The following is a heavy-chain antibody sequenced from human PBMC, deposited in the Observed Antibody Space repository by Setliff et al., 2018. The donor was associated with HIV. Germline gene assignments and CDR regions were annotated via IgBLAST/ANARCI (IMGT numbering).Heavy chain of an antibody. V-gene: IGHV4-34*01. J-gene: IGHJ4*02. CDR3: ARGALSLTMTKLLSFFDS. CDR2: INHSGRA. Sequence: TSETLSLTCAVYGESFSGYYWSWIRQPAGKGLEWLGEINHSGRAKYNPSLKSRASISADTSKNQFSLRLTSVTAADTAVYFCARGALSLTMTKLLSFFDSWGQGTQVTVSS. CDR1: GESFSGYY. D-gene: IGHD3-22*01.